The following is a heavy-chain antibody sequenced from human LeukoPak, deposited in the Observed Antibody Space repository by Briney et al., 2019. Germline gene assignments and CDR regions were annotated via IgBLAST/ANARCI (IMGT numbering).Heavy chain of an antibody. CDR1: GITLSNYG. Sequence: GGSLRLSCAVSGITLSNYGMSWVRQAPGKGLEWVAGISDSGGRTNYADSVKGRFTISRDNDKNTVNLQMNSPRVEDTAVYYCARDGSGLAVRGWFDFWGRGTVVTVSS. J-gene: IGHJ5*01. CDR2: ISDSGGRT. CDR3: ARDGSGLAVRGWFDF. D-gene: IGHD3-10*01. V-gene: IGHV3-23*01.